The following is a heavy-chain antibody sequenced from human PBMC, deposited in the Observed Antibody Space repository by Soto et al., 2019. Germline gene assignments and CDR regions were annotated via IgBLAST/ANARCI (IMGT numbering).Heavy chain of an antibody. CDR2: ISYDGSNK. CDR1: GFTFSSYG. V-gene: IGHV3-30*18. Sequence: QVQLVESGGGVVQPGRSLRLSCAASGFTFSSYGMHWVRQAPGKGLEWVAVISYDGSNKYYADSVKARLTISRDNSKNTLYLQMNSLRAEDTAVYYCAKGGAVAENYYYYGMDVWGQGTTVTVSS. J-gene: IGHJ6*02. D-gene: IGHD6-19*01. CDR3: AKGGAVAENYYYYGMDV.